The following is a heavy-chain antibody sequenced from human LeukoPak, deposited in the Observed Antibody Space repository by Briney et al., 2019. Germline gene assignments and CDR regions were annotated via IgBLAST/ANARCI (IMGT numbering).Heavy chain of an antibody. Sequence: GGSLRLSCAASGFTFSSYWMSWVRQAPGKGLEWVANIKQDGSEKYYVDSVKGRFTISRDNAKNSLYLQMNSLRVEDTAVYYCARDGYSSGWYSYYFDYWGQGTLVTVSS. CDR3: ARDGYSSGWYSYYFDY. CDR1: GFTFSSYW. D-gene: IGHD6-19*01. V-gene: IGHV3-7*03. J-gene: IGHJ4*02. CDR2: IKQDGSEK.